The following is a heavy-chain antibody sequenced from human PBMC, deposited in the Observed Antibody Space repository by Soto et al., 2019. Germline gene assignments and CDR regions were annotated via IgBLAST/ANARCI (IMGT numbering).Heavy chain of an antibody. D-gene: IGHD5-12*01. V-gene: IGHV4-31*03. CDR1: GGSISSGGYY. CDR3: ARDRRDGYNLGAFDI. J-gene: IGHJ3*02. Sequence: SETLFLTCTVSGGSISSGGYYWSWIRQHPGKGLEWIGYIYYSGSTYYNPSLKSRVTISVDTSKNQFSLKLSSVTAADTAVYYCARDRRDGYNLGAFDIWGQGTMVTVSS. CDR2: IYYSGST.